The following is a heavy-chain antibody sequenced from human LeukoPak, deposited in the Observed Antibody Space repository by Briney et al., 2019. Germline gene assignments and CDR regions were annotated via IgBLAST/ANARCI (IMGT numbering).Heavy chain of an antibody. CDR2: ISSSSSYI. V-gene: IGHV3-21*01. Sequence: GGSLRLSCAASGFTFSSYGMSWVRQAPGKGLEWVSSISSSSSYIYYADSVKGRFTISRDNAKNSLYLQMNSLRAEDTAVYYCARASGSYLYFDYWGQGTLVTVSS. CDR3: ARASGSYLYFDY. D-gene: IGHD1-26*01. CDR1: GFTFSSYG. J-gene: IGHJ4*02.